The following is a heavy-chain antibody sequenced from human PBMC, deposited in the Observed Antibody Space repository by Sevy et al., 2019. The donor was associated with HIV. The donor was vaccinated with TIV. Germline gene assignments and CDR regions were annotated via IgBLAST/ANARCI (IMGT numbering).Heavy chain of an antibody. J-gene: IGHJ4*02. Sequence: SETLSLTCTVSGGSITSLYWNWIRQPPGKGLEWIANIYYNGHINYNPSLKSRVTLSLATSKNQLSLRLSSVLAADTAMYYCAGENAWGSGYSWGQGTLVTVSS. D-gene: IGHD6-25*01. CDR2: IYYNGHI. CDR1: GGSITSLY. V-gene: IGHV4-59*08. CDR3: AGENAWGSGYS.